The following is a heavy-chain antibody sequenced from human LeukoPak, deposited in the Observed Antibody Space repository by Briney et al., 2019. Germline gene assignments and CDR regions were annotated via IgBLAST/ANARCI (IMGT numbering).Heavy chain of an antibody. CDR1: GFTFRSHA. J-gene: IGHJ4*02. Sequence: GESLRLSCVGSGFTFRSHAMSWVRQAPEKGLEFVSGIYENGGTTYYADSVKGRFSISRDNSKNTLYLQMDSLRGEDTAVYYCAKDFRIGYSAHFDYWGQGALVTVSS. D-gene: IGHD2-21*01. V-gene: IGHV3-23*01. CDR2: IYENGGTT. CDR3: AKDFRIGYSAHFDY.